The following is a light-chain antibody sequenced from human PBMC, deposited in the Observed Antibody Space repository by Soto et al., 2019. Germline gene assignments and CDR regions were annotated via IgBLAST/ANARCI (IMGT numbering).Light chain of an antibody. Sequence: QSALTQPPSVSGAPGQRVTIPCTGSSSNIGAGYDVHWYQQVPGTAPKLLLYGNDNRPSGVPDRFSGSKSGTSASLAITGLQAEDEADYYCQSYDSSLSGYVFGPGTKVTVL. CDR1: SSNIGAGYD. J-gene: IGLJ1*01. V-gene: IGLV1-40*01. CDR2: GND. CDR3: QSYDSSLSGYV.